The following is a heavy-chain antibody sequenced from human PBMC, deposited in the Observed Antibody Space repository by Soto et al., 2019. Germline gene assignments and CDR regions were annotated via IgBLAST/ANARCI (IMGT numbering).Heavy chain of an antibody. Sequence: GGSLRLSCSASGFTFSSYWMHWGRQAPGKGLVWVSRINSDGSSTSYADSVKGRSTISRDNDKNTLYLQMTSLRAEDTAVYYSARVCRTWFDPWGQGTMVTVSS. CDR2: INSDGSST. CDR3: ARVCRTWFDP. J-gene: IGHJ5*02. CDR1: GFTFSSYW. V-gene: IGHV3-74*01.